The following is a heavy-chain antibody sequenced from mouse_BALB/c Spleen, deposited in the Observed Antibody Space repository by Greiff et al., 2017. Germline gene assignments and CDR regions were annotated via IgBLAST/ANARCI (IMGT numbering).Heavy chain of an antibody. J-gene: IGHJ4*01. CDR3: ARGGYAMDY. Sequence: EVKLMESGPGLVKPSQTVSLTCTVTGISITTGNYRWSWIRQFPGNKLEWIGYIYYSGTITYNPSLTSRTTITRDTSKNQFFLEMNSLTAEDTATYYCARGGYAMDYWGQGTSVTVSS. CDR2: IYYSGTI. V-gene: IGHV3-5*02. CDR1: GISITTGNYR.